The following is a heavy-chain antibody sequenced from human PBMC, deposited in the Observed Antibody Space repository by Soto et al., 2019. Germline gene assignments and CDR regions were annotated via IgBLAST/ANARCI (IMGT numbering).Heavy chain of an antibody. CDR2: INHSGST. J-gene: IGHJ5*02. Sequence: QVQLQQWGAGLLKPSETLSLTCAVYGGSFSGYYWSWIRQPPGKGLEWMGEINHSGSTNYNPSLKSRVTISVDTSKNQFSLKLSSVTAADTAVYYCAREVDYGSGSHGQNWFDPWGQGTLVTVSS. V-gene: IGHV4-34*01. CDR1: GGSFSGYY. D-gene: IGHD3-10*01. CDR3: AREVDYGSGSHGQNWFDP.